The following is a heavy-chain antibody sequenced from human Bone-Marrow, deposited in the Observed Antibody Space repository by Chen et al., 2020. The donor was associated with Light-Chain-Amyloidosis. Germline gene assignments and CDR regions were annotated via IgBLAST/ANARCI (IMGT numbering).Heavy chain of an antibody. V-gene: IGHV4-59*01. CDR2: IYYRGST. J-gene: IGHJ6*04. CDR3: ARGRQTFGV. D-gene: IGHD3-10*01. CDR1: GGSISSYY. Sequence: QVQLQESGPGLVKPSEPLSLTCPVSGGSISSYYWSWIRQPPGKGLEWIGYIYYRGSTNYNPSLKSRVTISVDTSKNQFSLKLSSVTAADTAVYYCARGRQTFGVWGKGTTVTVAS.